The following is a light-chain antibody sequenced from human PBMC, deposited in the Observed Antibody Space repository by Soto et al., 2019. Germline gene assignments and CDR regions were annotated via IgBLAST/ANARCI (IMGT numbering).Light chain of an antibody. V-gene: IGLV1-51*01. Sequence: QSVLTQPPSVSAAPGQRVTISCSGSGSNIGKNYVSWYQQLPGTAPKLLIFDNDKRPSGIPDRFSGSQSGTSATLGITGLQTGDEADYYCGTWDTTLSVVLFGGGTKVTVL. CDR1: GSNIGKNY. J-gene: IGLJ2*01. CDR3: GTWDTTLSVVL. CDR2: DND.